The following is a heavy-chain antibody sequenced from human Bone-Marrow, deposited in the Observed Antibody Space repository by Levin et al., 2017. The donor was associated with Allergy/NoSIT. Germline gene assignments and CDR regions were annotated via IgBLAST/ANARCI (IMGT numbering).Heavy chain of an antibody. V-gene: IGHV4-31*03. CDR2: IYYSGHT. D-gene: IGHD6-19*01. CDR3: ARSEGYSSAWVSGPTWHFGL. Sequence: SETLSLTCSVSGGSITTGSYYWSWIRQYPGKGLEWIGYIYYSGHTYYNPSLGSRLTMSVDTSKNQFSMKLTSVTAADTAVYFCARSEGYSSAWVSGPTWHFGLWGRGTLVTVSS. J-gene: IGHJ2*01. CDR1: GGSITTGSYY.